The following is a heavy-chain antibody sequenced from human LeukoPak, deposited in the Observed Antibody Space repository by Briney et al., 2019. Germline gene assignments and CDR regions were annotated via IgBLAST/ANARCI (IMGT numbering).Heavy chain of an antibody. CDR2: INHSGST. D-gene: IGHD3-10*01. CDR3: ARGPGNYYGSGSYPARSGYFDY. J-gene: IGHJ4*02. CDR1: GGSFSGYY. Sequence: PAETLSLTCAVYGGSFSGYYWSWIRQPPGKGLEWIGEINHSGSTNYNPSPKSRVTISVDKSKNQFSLKLSSVTAADTAVYYCARGPGNYYGSGSYPARSGYFDYWGQGTLVTVSS. V-gene: IGHV4-34*01.